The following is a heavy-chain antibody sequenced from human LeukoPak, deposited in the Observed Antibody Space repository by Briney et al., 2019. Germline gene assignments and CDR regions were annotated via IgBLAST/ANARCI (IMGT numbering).Heavy chain of an antibody. CDR3: ARDHYDSSGYYLFDY. J-gene: IGHJ4*02. D-gene: IGHD3-22*01. V-gene: IGHV3-21*01. CDR2: ISSGSSYI. CDR1: GFTFSSYS. Sequence: TGVSLRLSCAASGFTFSSYSMNWVRQAPGKGLEWVSSISSGSSYIYYADSVKGRFTISRDNAKNSLHLQMNSLRAEDTAVYYCARDHYDSSGYYLFDYWGQGTLVTVS.